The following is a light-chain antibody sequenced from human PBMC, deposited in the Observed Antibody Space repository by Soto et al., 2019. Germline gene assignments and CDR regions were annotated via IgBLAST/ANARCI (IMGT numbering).Light chain of an antibody. CDR1: SSDVGTYNL. CDR3: CSYAGSSTLV. J-gene: IGLJ1*01. V-gene: IGLV2-23*03. Sequence: QSALPRPASVCRSPGQSITISCTGTSSDVGTYNLVSWYQQEPGKAPKLMIFEGSKRPSGVSNRFSGSKSGNTASLTISGLQAEDEADYYCCSYAGSSTLVFGTGTKVTVL. CDR2: EGS.